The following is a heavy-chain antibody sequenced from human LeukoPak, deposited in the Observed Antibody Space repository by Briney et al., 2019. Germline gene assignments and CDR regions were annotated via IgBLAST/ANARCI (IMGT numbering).Heavy chain of an antibody. CDR2: INSDGSST. V-gene: IGHV3-74*01. J-gene: IGHJ5*02. Sequence: PGGSLRLSCAASGFTFSSYSMNWVRQAPGKGLVWVSRINSDGSSTSYADSVKGRFTISRDNAKNTLYLQMNSLRAEDTAVYYCARDYDFWSGYISYNWFDPWGQGTLVTVSS. CDR1: GFTFSSYS. CDR3: ARDYDFWSGYISYNWFDP. D-gene: IGHD3-3*01.